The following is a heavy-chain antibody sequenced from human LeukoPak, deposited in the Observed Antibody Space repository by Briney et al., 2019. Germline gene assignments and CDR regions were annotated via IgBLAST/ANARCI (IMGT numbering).Heavy chain of an antibody. CDR1: GYTFTSYG. J-gene: IGHJ6*02. Sequence: ASVKVSCKASGYTFTSYGISWVRQAPGQGLEWMGWINANNGDINYAQKFHGRVTMTRDTSVTTAYMELTRLTSDDTAVYYCARDRPPEYFEPSYHYYGMDVWGQGTTVTVSS. CDR2: INANNGDI. CDR3: ARDRPPEYFEPSYHYYGMDV. D-gene: IGHD3-9*01. V-gene: IGHV1-2*02.